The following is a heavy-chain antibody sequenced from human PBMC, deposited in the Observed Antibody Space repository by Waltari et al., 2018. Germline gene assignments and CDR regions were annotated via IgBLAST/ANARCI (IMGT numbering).Heavy chain of an antibody. CDR3: AGGITMVRGANYYMDV. Sequence: QVQLVQSGAEVKKPGSSVKVSCKASGGTFSSYAISWVRQAPGQGLEWMGGILPIFGTANYAQKFQGRVTITADESTSTAYMELSSLRSEDPAVYYCAGGITMVRGANYYMDVWGKGTTVTVSS. J-gene: IGHJ6*03. D-gene: IGHD3-10*01. CDR1: GGTFSSYA. V-gene: IGHV1-69*13. CDR2: ILPIFGTA.